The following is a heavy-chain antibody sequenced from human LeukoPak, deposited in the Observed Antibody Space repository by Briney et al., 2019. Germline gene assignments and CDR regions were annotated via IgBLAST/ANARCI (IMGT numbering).Heavy chain of an antibody. V-gene: IGHV4-59*08. D-gene: IGHD5-18*01. CDR1: GGSISSYY. CDR3: ARGAALVTHKYFDY. Sequence: SETLSLTCTVSGGSISSYYWSWIRQPPGKGLEWIGYIYYSGSTNYNPSLKSRVTISVDTSKNQFSLKLSSVTAADTAVYYCARGAALVTHKYFDYWGPGTLVTVSS. CDR2: IYYSGST. J-gene: IGHJ4*02.